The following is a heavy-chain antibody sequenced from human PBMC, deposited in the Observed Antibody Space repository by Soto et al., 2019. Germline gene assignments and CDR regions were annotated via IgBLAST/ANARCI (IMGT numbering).Heavy chain of an antibody. CDR1: GYTFTSYD. CDR3: ARRAETNGWNGFGADKYYFDF. Sequence: ASVKVSCKASGYTFTSYDIYWVRQATGQVLEWMGWMNPNTGNSGYAQKFQGRVTMTSDTSISTAHMELSSLRSEDTAVYYCARRAETNGWNGFGADKYYFDFWGQGTLVTVSS. V-gene: IGHV1-8*01. D-gene: IGHD1-1*01. J-gene: IGHJ4*02. CDR2: MNPNTGNS.